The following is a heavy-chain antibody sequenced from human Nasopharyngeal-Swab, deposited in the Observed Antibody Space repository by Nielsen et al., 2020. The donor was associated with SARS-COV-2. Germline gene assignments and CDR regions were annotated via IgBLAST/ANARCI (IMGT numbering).Heavy chain of an antibody. J-gene: IGHJ6*01. CDR3: ARSGTTKYGLDV. V-gene: IGHV4-4*07. Sequence: SETLSLTCSVSGGSISGYFLSWIRQPAGAGLEWIGRVYTSGSTNYNPSLKSRVTISIDMSKNQFPLELRSVTAADTAFYYCARSGTTKYGLDVWGQGTTVIVSS. D-gene: IGHD1-1*01. CDR2: VYTSGST. CDR1: GGSISGYF.